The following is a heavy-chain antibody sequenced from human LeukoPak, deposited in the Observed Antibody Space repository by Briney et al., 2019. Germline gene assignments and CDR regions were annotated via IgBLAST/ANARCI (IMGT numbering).Heavy chain of an antibody. J-gene: IGHJ3*02. CDR1: GDSVSSNSAA. CDR2: TYYRSKWYN. CDR3: ARGPFEYSSSSVAFDI. Sequence: SQTLSLTCAISGDSVSSNSAAWNWIRQSPSRGLEWLGRTYYRSKWYNDYAVSVKSRITINPDTSKNQFSLQLNSVTPEDTAVYYCARGPFEYSSSSVAFDIWGQGTMVTVSS. D-gene: IGHD6-6*01. V-gene: IGHV6-1*01.